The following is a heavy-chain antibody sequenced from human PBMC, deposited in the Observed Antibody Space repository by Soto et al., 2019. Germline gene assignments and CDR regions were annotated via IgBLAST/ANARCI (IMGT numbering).Heavy chain of an antibody. J-gene: IGHJ4*02. Sequence: QVKLQESGPGVVKPSQTLSLTCAVSGASLARGGFYWIWIRQYPAKGLEWIGDIYYSGSTRYNPSLKSRITISVDTSKNQFSLELSSVTAADTALYYCATYYDILTGPMGPLNYWGQGILVTVSS. CDR3: ATYYDILTGPMGPLNY. CDR2: IYYSGST. CDR1: GASLARGGFY. V-gene: IGHV4-31*11. D-gene: IGHD3-9*01.